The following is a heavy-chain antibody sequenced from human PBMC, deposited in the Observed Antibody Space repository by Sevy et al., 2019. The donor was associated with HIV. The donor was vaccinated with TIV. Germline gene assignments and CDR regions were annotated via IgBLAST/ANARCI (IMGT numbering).Heavy chain of an antibody. CDR3: ARAAYYCSTTSCYIDY. Sequence: GGSLRLSCAASGFTFSTYTMNWVRQAPGKGLEWVSSISSSSSYIYYADSGKGRFTISRDNAKNSLYLQLKSLEVEDTVVYYCARAAYYCSTTSCYIDYWGQGTLVTVSS. J-gene: IGHJ4*02. D-gene: IGHD2-2*02. CDR1: GFTFSTYT. V-gene: IGHV3-21*04. CDR2: ISSSSSYI.